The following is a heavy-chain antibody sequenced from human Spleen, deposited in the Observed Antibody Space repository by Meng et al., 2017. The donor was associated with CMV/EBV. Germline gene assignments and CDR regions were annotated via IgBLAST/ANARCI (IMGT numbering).Heavy chain of an antibody. D-gene: IGHD1-26*01. CDR1: GYSFTNYL. Sequence: KVSCKGSGYSFTNYLIAWVRQTPGKGLEWMGTIYPGESNTKYSPSFQGQVTIPVDKSISTAYLQWSSLKASDTAMYYCATAVRAGGAFDLWGQGTMVTVSS. J-gene: IGHJ3*01. CDR3: ATAVRAGGAFDL. CDR2: IYPGESNT. V-gene: IGHV5-51*01.